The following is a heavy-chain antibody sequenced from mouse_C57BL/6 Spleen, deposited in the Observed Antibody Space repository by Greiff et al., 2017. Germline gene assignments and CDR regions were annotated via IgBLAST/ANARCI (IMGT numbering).Heavy chain of an antibody. CDR2: INPNSGST. V-gene: IGHV1-64*01. CDR3: ALPVVAAMDY. Sequence: QVHVKQPGAELAKPGASVKLSCKASGYTFTSYWMHWVQQRPGQGLEWIGMINPNSGSTNYNEKFKIKATLTVDKSSSTAYMQLISLTSEDSAVYYCALPVVAAMDYWGQGTSVTVSS. CDR1: GYTFTSYW. D-gene: IGHD1-1*01. J-gene: IGHJ4*01.